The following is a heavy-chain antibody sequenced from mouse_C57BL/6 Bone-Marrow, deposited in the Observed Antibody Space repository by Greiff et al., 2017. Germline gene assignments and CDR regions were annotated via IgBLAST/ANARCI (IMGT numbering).Heavy chain of an antibody. J-gene: IGHJ3*01. CDR1: GYSITSGYY. D-gene: IGHD2-3*01. Sequence: ESGPGLVKPSQSLSLTCSVTGYSITSGYYWNWIRQFPGNKLEWMGYISYDGSNNYNPSLKNRISITRDTSKNQFFLKLNSVTTEDTATYYCARESYDGFAYWGQGTRVTVSA. CDR3: ARESYDGFAY. V-gene: IGHV3-6*01. CDR2: ISYDGSN.